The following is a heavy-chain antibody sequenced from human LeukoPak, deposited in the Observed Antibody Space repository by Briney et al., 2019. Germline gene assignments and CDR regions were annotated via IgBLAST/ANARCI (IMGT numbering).Heavy chain of an antibody. D-gene: IGHD2-21*02. CDR1: GYTFTSYD. Sequence: ASVKVSCKASGYTFTSYDINWVRQATGQGLEWMGWISAYNGNTNYAQKLQGRVTMTTDTSTSTAYMELRSLRSDDTAVYYCARDLGLRYCGGDCYDYWGQGTLVTVSS. V-gene: IGHV1-18*01. J-gene: IGHJ4*02. CDR3: ARDLGLRYCGGDCYDY. CDR2: ISAYNGNT.